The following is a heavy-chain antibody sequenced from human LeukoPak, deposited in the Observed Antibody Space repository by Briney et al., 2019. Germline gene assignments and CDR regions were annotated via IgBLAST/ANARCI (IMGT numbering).Heavy chain of an antibody. J-gene: IGHJ4*02. V-gene: IGHV3-20*04. Sequence: PGGSLRLSCAASGFTFDDYGMSWVRQAPGKGLEWVSGINWNGGSTGYADSVKGRFTIPRDNAKNSLYLQMNSLRAEDTALYYCARTSSGYYYDDYWGQGTLVTVSS. CDR2: INWNGGST. CDR1: GFTFDDYG. CDR3: ARTSSGYYYDDY. D-gene: IGHD3-22*01.